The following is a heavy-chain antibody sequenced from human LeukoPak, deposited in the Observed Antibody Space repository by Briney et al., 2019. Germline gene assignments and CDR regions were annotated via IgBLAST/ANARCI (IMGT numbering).Heavy chain of an antibody. CDR1: GASITIGAESYH. D-gene: IGHD2-8*01. V-gene: IGHV4-39*07. J-gene: IGHJ3*02. CDR3: VRADYNGGNPGSFDI. CDR2: IYYTGMS. Sequence: PSETLSLTCTVSGASITIGAESYHCGWIRQPPGKGLEWIGTIYYTGMSYYNPVLETRVTSSLDASKNQFSLTPNSVTAADTAVYYCVRADYNGGNPGSFDIWGRGTMVTVSS.